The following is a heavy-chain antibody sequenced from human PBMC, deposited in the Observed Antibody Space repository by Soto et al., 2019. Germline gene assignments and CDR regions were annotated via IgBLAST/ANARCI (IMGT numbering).Heavy chain of an antibody. J-gene: IGHJ4*02. D-gene: IGHD3-10*01. V-gene: IGHV4-34*01. CDR3: ARYGSGSYYLTRRFDY. Sequence: SETLSLTCAVYGGSFSGYYWSWIRQPAGKGLEWIGEINHSGSTNYNPSLKSRVTISVDTSKNQFSLKLSSVTAADTAVYYCARYGSGSYYLTRRFDYWGQGTLVTVSS. CDR2: INHSGST. CDR1: GGSFSGYY.